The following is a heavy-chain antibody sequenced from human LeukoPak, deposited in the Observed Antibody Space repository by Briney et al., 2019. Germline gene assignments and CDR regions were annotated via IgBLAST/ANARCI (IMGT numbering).Heavy chain of an antibody. CDR2: ISGSGGST. V-gene: IGHV3-23*01. CDR3: AKLGGSSYYYGMDV. Sequence: QPGGSLRLSCAASGFTFSSYAMSWVRQAPGKGLEWVSAISGSGGSTYYADSVKGRFTISRDNSKNTLYLQMNSLRAEDTAVYYCAKLGGSSYYYGMDVWGQGTTVTVSS. D-gene: IGHD2-15*01. CDR1: GFTFSSYA. J-gene: IGHJ6*02.